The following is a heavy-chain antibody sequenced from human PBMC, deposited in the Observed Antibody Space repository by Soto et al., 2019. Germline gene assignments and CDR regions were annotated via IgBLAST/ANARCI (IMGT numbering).Heavy chain of an antibody. J-gene: IGHJ4*02. CDR1: GGSISSYY. CDR2: IYYSGST. D-gene: IGHD2-21*01. V-gene: IGHV4-59*01. Sequence: PSETLSLTWTVSGGSISSYYWSWIRQPPGKGLEWIGYIYYSGSTNYNPSLKSRVTISVDTSKNQFSLKLSSVTAADTAVYYCARRWGGTFDYWGQGTLVTVSS. CDR3: ARRWGGTFDY.